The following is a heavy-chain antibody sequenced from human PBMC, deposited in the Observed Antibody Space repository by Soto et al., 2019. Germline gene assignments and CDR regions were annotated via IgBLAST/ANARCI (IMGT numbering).Heavy chain of an antibody. CDR1: GFTFSSYS. CDR3: ARESQEREVEFPPVDY. CDR2: ISSSSSYI. V-gene: IGHV3-21*01. D-gene: IGHD1-26*01. J-gene: IGHJ4*02. Sequence: GGSLRLSCAASGFTFSSYSMNWVRQAPGKGLEWVSSISSSSSYIYYADSVKGRFTISRDNAKNSLYLQMNSLRAEDTAVYYCARESQEREVEFPPVDYWGQGTLVTVSS.